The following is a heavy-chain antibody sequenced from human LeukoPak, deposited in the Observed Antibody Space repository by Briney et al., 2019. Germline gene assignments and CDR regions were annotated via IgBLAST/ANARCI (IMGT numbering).Heavy chain of an antibody. D-gene: IGHD6-13*01. J-gene: IGHJ4*02. CDR2: IHYDGSNN. CDR1: GFTFSSNA. CDR3: AKDHGSSDWYYFDY. Sequence: GGSLRLSSAASGFTFSSNAMHWVRQAPGKGLEWVAFIHYDGSNNYYADSVKGRFTISRDNSKNTLYLQMNTLRADDTAVYYCAKDHGSSDWYYFDYWGQGTLVTVSS. V-gene: IGHV3-30*02.